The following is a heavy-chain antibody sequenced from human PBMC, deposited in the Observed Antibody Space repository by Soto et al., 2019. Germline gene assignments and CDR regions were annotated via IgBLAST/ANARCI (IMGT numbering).Heavy chain of an antibody. CDR1: GYTFTGYY. Sequence: QVPLVQSGAEVKKPGASVKVSCKASGYTFTGYYMHWVRQAPGQGLEWMGWINPNSGGTNYAQKFQGWVTMTRDTSISTAYMELSRLRSDDTAVYYCARDRAWLVLGYHYYGMDVWGQGTTVTVSS. D-gene: IGHD6-19*01. J-gene: IGHJ6*02. V-gene: IGHV1-2*04. CDR3: ARDRAWLVLGYHYYGMDV. CDR2: INPNSGGT.